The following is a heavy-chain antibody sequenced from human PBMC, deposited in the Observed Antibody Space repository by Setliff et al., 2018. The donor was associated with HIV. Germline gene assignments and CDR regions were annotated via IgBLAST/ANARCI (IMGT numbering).Heavy chain of an antibody. CDR1: GYTLTELS. CDR2: FDPEDGET. J-gene: IGHJ1*01. CDR3: ATDPGYSSTWYSESFQH. D-gene: IGHD6-13*01. V-gene: IGHV1-24*01. Sequence: GASVKVSCKISGYTLTELSIHWVRQAPGKGLEWMANFDPEDGETFYAQKFQGRLTMTEDTSTDTAYMELSSLRSDDTAMYYCATDPGYSSTWYSESFQHGGQGTVVTVSS.